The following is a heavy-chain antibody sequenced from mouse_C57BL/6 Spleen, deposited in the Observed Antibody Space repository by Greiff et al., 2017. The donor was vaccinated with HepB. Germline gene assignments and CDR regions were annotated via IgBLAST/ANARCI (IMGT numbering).Heavy chain of an antibody. CDR2: INPGSGGT. CDR3: AREGNDGYCGFAY. Sequence: VKVVESGAELVRPGTSVKVSCKASGYAFTNYLIEWVKQRPGQGLEWIGVINPGSGGTNYNEKFKGKATLTADKSSSTAYMQLSSLTSEDSAVYFCAREGNDGYCGFAYWGQGTLVTVSA. J-gene: IGHJ3*01. CDR1: GYAFTNYL. D-gene: IGHD2-3*01. V-gene: IGHV1-54*01.